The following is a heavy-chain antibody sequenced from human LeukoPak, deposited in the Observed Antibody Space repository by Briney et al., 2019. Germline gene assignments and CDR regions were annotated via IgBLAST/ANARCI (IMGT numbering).Heavy chain of an antibody. V-gene: IGHV3-74*01. CDR1: GFTFSNYW. Sequence: GGSLRLSCAASGFTFSNYWMHWVRQAPGKGLEWVSRINTDGGTTTYADSVKGRFTISRNNAKNTLYLQMNSLRAEDTAVYYCARKRLGSFDHWGQGTLVTVSS. CDR3: ARKRLGSFDH. J-gene: IGHJ4*02. D-gene: IGHD3-16*01. CDR2: INTDGGTT.